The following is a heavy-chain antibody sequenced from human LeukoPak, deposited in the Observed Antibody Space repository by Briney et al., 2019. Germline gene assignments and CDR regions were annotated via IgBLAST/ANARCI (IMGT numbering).Heavy chain of an antibody. J-gene: IGHJ2*01. CDR1: GASISSYY. Sequence: SETLSLTCTVSGASISSYYWSWLRQPAGKGLEWIGRIYTSGSANYNPSLKSRVTISVDTSKNQFSLKLTSVTAADTAVYYCARDSLPTWYFDLWGRGTLVTVSS. V-gene: IGHV4-4*07. CDR2: IYTSGSA. CDR3: ARDSLPTWYFDL.